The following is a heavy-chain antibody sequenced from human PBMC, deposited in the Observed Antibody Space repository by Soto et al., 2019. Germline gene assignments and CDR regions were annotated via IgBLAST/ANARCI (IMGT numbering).Heavy chain of an antibody. J-gene: IGHJ4*02. Sequence: GGSLRLSCAASGFTFSSYAMHWVRQAPGKGLEWVAVISYDGSNKYYADSVKGRFTISRDNSTNTLYLQMNSLRAEDTAVYYYARARLGTYFNYWGQGNLVTVSS. V-gene: IGHV3-30-3*01. D-gene: IGHD1-1*01. CDR1: GFTFSSYA. CDR3: ARARLGTYFNY. CDR2: ISYDGSNK.